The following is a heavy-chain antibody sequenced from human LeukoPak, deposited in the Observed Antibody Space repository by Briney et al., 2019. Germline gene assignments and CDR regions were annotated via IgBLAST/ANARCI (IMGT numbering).Heavy chain of an antibody. CDR3: ARVGTGTMSYFDY. CDR2: ISSRGGTI. CDR1: GFTFSDYY. V-gene: IGHV3-11*01. J-gene: IGHJ4*02. D-gene: IGHD1-7*01. Sequence: GGSLRLSCAASGFTFSDYYMTWIRQAPGQGLEWVSYISSRGGTIYYADSVKGRFTISRDNAKNSLYLQMNSLRAEDTAFYYCARVGTGTMSYFDYGGQGTLVTVSS.